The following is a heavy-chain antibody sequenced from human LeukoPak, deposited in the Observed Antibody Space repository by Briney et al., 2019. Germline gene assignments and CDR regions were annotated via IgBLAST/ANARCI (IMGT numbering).Heavy chain of an antibody. CDR2: ISAYNGNT. Sequence: GASVKVSCKASGYTFTSYGISWVRQSPGQGLEWMGWISAYNGNTNYAQKFQGRVTMTTDKSTSTAYMELRSLRSDDTAVYYCAREHPHFGELWNDYWGQGTPVTVSS. V-gene: IGHV1-18*01. J-gene: IGHJ4*02. D-gene: IGHD3-10*01. CDR3: AREHPHFGELWNDY. CDR1: GYTFTSYG.